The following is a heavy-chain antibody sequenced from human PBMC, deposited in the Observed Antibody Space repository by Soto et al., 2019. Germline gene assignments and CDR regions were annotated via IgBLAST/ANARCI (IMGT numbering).Heavy chain of an antibody. CDR1: GYTFTGYD. J-gene: IGHJ5*02. D-gene: IGHD1-20*01. Sequence: ASVKVSCKASGYTFTGYDINWVRQATGQGLEWMGWMNPNSGNTGYAQKFQGRVTMTRNTSISTAYMELSSLRSEDTAVYYCARGITGTDINWFDPWGQGTLVTVSS. CDR2: MNPNSGNT. V-gene: IGHV1-8*01. CDR3: ARGITGTDINWFDP.